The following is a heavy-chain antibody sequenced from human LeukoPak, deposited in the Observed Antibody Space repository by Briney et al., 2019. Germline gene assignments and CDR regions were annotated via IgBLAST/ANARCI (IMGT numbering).Heavy chain of an antibody. Sequence: SETLSLTCTVSGSSISNYYWGWIRQAPGKGLEWIGSIYYSGNTYYNSSLKSRVTISLDTSKHQFSLNLFSVTAADTAMYYCTRANGYGLIDYWGQGTLVTVSS. CDR2: IYYSGNT. J-gene: IGHJ4*02. D-gene: IGHD3-10*01. V-gene: IGHV4-39*07. CDR3: TRANGYGLIDY. CDR1: GSSISNYY.